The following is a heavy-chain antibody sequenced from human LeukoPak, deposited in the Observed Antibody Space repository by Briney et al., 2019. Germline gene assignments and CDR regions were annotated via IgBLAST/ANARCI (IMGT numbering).Heavy chain of an antibody. V-gene: IGHV5-51*01. J-gene: IGHJ6*04. CDR3: AGYEACSGGSCYSENYYYGMDV. CDR1: GYSFTSYW. D-gene: IGHD2-15*01. Sequence: GASLHISGKGSGYSFTSYWIGWVRQMPGKGXXXXXXXXXXXXXPSSSPSFQRHVPISADKSISTAYLQWSSLKAWDTALYYCAGYEACSGGSCYSENYYYGMDVWGKGTTVTVSS. CDR2: XXXXXXXP.